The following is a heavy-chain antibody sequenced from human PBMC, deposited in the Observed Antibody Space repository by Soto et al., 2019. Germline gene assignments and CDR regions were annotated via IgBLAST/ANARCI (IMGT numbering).Heavy chain of an antibody. CDR1: GFTFSSYG. Sequence: GGSLRLSSEASGFTFSSYGIHWVRQAPGKGLEWVAVISYDGSNKYYADSVKGRFTISRDNSKNTLYLQMNSLRAEDTAVYYCAKDLRKSRVAALDFDYWGQGTLVTVSS. CDR2: ISYDGSNK. CDR3: AKDLRKSRVAALDFDY. D-gene: IGHD3-3*01. V-gene: IGHV3-30*18. J-gene: IGHJ4*02.